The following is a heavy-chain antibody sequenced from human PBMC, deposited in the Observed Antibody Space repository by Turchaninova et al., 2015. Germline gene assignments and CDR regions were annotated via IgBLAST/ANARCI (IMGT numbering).Heavy chain of an antibody. V-gene: IGHV5-10-1*03. CDR2: IDPRDSYT. Sequence: EVQLVQSGAEVKKPGESLRLSCKGSGYSFTSYWIRWGRQMPGKGLEWMGGIDPRDSYTNYSPSFQGHVTISADKSISTAYLQWSSLKASDTAMYYCARRPQRNVGDFDYWGQGTLVTVSS. CDR3: ARRPQRNVGDFDY. J-gene: IGHJ4*02. D-gene: IGHD3-16*01. CDR1: GYSFTSYW.